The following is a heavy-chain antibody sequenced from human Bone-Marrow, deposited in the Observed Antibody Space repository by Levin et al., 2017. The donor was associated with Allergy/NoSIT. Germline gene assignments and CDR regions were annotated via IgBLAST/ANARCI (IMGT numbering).Heavy chain of an antibody. CDR2: INPNSGST. CDR1: GYTFTSYH. V-gene: IGHV1-8*01. Sequence: ASVKVSCKTSGYTFTSYHVYWVRQAPGQGLEWMGYINPNSGSTGYAQKFQGRVTMTRNSSINTAYMELSGLRLEDTAIYYCAGRDCYSGSCYGPDWFDPWGQGTQVTVSS. D-gene: IGHD2/OR15-2a*01. J-gene: IGHJ5*02. CDR3: AGRDCYSGSCYGPDWFDP.